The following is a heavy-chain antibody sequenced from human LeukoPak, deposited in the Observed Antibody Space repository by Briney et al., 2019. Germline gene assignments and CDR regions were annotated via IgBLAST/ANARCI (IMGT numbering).Heavy chain of an antibody. V-gene: IGHV3-7*01. CDR2: IKQDGSEK. J-gene: IGHJ3*02. D-gene: IGHD3-22*01. CDR1: GFTFSRYW. CDR3: ARDGPGVTMIVVGPNAFDI. Sequence: GGSLRLSCAASGFTFSRYWMSWVRQAPGKGLEWVANIKQDGSEKYYVDSVKGRFTISRDNAKNSLYLQMNSLRAEDTAVYYCARDGPGVTMIVVGPNAFDIWGQGTMVTVSS.